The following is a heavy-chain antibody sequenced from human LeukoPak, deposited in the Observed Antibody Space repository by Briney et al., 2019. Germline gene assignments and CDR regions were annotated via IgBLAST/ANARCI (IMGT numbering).Heavy chain of an antibody. CDR2: IYYTGST. CDR3: ARVIYYGLGSYWYFDY. J-gene: IGHJ4*02. CDR1: SGSISFDY. V-gene: IGHV4-59*01. Sequence: SETLSLTCTVSSGSISFDYWGWIRQPPGKGLEWIGYIYYTGSTKYNPSLKSRVTISVDTSQNQFSLKLSSVTAADTAVYYCARVIYYGLGSYWYFDYWGQGTLVTVSS. D-gene: IGHD3-10*01.